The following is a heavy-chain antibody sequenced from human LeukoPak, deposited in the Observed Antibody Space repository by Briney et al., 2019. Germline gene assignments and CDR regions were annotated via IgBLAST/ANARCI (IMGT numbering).Heavy chain of an antibody. CDR1: GGSFSGYY. CDR3: ARVKGSSSWRNHEPKYYFDY. CDR2: INHSGST. Sequence: SETLSLTCAVYGGSFSGYYWSWIRQPPGKGLEWIGEINHSGSTNYNPSLKSRLTISVDTSKNQFPLKLSSVTAADTAVYYCARVKGSSSWRNHEPKYYFDYWGQGTLVTVSS. D-gene: IGHD6-13*01. V-gene: IGHV4-34*01. J-gene: IGHJ4*02.